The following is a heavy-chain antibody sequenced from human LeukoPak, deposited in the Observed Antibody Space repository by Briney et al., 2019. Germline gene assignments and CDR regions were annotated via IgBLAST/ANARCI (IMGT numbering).Heavy chain of an antibody. V-gene: IGHV4-4*07. D-gene: IGHD1-26*01. CDR2: IYTSGST. CDR1: GGSISSYY. CDR3: ARDFSGSYLGYFDY. J-gene: IGHJ4*02. Sequence: SETLSLTCTVSGGSISSYYWSWIRQPAGKGLEWSGRIYTSGSTNYNPSLKSRVTMSVDTSKNQFSLRLSSVTAADTAVYYCARDFSGSYLGYFDYWGQGTLVTVSS.